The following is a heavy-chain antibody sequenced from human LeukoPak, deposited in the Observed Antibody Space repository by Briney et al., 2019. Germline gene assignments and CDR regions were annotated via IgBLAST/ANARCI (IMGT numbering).Heavy chain of an antibody. V-gene: IGHV3-23*01. D-gene: IGHD6-19*01. J-gene: IGHJ4*02. CDR3: AKDRSSGWAPPYYFDY. CDR1: GFTLSNYA. Sequence: GGSLRLSCAASGFTLSNYAMSWVRQAPGKGLERVSTISGSDGSTYYADSVKGRFTISRDNSKNTLYLQMNSLRAEDTAVYYCAKDRSSGWAPPYYFDYWGQGILVTVSS. CDR2: ISGSDGST.